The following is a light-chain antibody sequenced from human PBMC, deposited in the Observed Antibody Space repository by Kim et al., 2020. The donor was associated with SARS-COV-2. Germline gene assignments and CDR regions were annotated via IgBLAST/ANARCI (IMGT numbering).Light chain of an antibody. CDR1: SGSIASND. Sequence: NFMLTQPHSLSESPGKTVTISCTRSSGSIASNDVQWYQQRPGSAPTTVIYEDNQRPSGVPDRFSGSIDTSSNSASLTISGLKTEDEADYYCQSYDSSLWVFGGGTQLTVL. CDR2: EDN. V-gene: IGLV6-57*04. CDR3: QSYDSSLWV. J-gene: IGLJ3*02.